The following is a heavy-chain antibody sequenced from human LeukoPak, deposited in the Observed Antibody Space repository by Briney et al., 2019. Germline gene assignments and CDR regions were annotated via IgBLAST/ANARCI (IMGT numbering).Heavy chain of an antibody. Sequence: GGSLRLSCAASGFTFSSYDIHWVRQATGKGLEWVSAIGTAGDTYYPGSVKGRFTISRENAKNSLYLQMNSLRAEDTAVYYCARGRSGEDAFDIWGQGTMVTVSS. V-gene: IGHV3-13*01. CDR3: ARGRSGEDAFDI. D-gene: IGHD4-17*01. CDR1: GFTFSSYD. J-gene: IGHJ3*02. CDR2: IGTAGDT.